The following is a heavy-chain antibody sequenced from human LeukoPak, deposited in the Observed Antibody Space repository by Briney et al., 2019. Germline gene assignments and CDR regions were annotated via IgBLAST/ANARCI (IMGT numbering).Heavy chain of an antibody. CDR2: ISSSSSYI. CDR1: GFTFSSYS. D-gene: IGHD4-11*01. J-gene: IGHJ3*02. CDR3: ARVDYLDAFDI. Sequence: GGSLRLSCAASGFTFSSYSMNWVRQAPGKGLEWVSSISSSSSYIYYADSLKGRFTISRDNAKNSLYLQMNSLRAEDTAVYYCARVDYLDAFDIWGQGTMVTVSS. V-gene: IGHV3-21*01.